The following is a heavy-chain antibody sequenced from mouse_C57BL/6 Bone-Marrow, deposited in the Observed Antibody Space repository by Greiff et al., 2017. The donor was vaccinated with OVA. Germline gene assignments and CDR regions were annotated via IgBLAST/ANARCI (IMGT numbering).Heavy chain of an antibody. CDR2: IYPGSGST. Sequence: QVQLQQPGAELVKPGASVKMSCKASGYTFTSYWITWVKQRPGPGLEWIGDIYPGSGSTNYNEKFKSKATLTVDTSSSTAYMQLSSLTSEDSAVYYCARKALTLGYWYFEVWGTGTTVTVSS. V-gene: IGHV1-55*01. J-gene: IGHJ1*03. D-gene: IGHD1-1*02. CDR1: GYTFTSYW. CDR3: ARKALTLGYWYFEV.